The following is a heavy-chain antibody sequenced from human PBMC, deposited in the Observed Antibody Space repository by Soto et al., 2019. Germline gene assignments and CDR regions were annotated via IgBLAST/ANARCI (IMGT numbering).Heavy chain of an antibody. CDR1: GYTFTSHW. V-gene: IGHV5-51*01. CDR2: IYPGDSDT. CDR3: ARLFDWNDDNWFDP. D-gene: IGHD1-1*01. J-gene: IGHJ5*02. Sequence: GESLKISCKGFGYTFTSHWIAWVRQMPGKGLECLGIIYPGDSDTRYSPSFQGQVTISADKSISTAYLQWSSLKASDTVMYYCARLFDWNDDNWFDPWGQGTLVTVSS.